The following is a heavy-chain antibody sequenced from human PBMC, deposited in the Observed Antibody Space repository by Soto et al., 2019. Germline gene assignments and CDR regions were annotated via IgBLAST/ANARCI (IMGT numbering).Heavy chain of an antibody. D-gene: IGHD3-3*01. CDR1: GFSISSSSYY. CDR2: IYYSGST. J-gene: IGHJ4*02. V-gene: IGHV4-39*01. CDR3: ASGYYDFWSGYYRFDY. Sequence: LETLSLTCTFSGFSISSSSYYLGWIRKPPGKGLEWIGSIYYSGSTYYNPSLKSRVTISVDTSKNQFSLKLSSVTAADTAVYYCASGYYDFWSGYYRFDYWGQGTLVTVSS.